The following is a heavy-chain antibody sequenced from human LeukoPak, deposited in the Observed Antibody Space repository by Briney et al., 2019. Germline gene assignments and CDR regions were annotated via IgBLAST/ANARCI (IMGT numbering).Heavy chain of an antibody. CDR3: ARETGIAVAGTLGDY. CDR2: IYSGGST. CDR1: GFTVSSNY. J-gene: IGHJ4*02. Sequence: GGSLRLSCAASGFTVSSNYVSWVRQAPGKGLEWVSVIYSGGSTYYADSVKGRFTISRDNSKNTLYLQMNSLRAEDTAVYYCARETGIAVAGTLGDYWGQGTLVTVSS. D-gene: IGHD6-19*01. V-gene: IGHV3-66*02.